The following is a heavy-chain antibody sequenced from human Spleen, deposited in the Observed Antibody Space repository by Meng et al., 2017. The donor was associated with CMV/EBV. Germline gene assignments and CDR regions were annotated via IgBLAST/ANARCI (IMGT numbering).Heavy chain of an antibody. CDR1: SFRGYY. V-gene: IGHV4-34*01. Sequence: SFRGYYWTWIRQPPGKGLEWIGEINHSGSTNYNPSLKSRVTISVDKSKNQFSLKLSSVTAADTAVYFCARGRETFFGVVITGHYFDYWGRGTLVTVSS. J-gene: IGHJ4*02. CDR2: INHSGST. CDR3: ARGRETFFGVVITGHYFDY. D-gene: IGHD3-3*01.